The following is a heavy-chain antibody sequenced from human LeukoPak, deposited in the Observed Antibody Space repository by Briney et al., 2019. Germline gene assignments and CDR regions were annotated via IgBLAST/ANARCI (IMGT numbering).Heavy chain of an antibody. J-gene: IGHJ6*02. V-gene: IGHV4-59*01. CDR1: GGSISSYY. CDR2: LCYSGST. CDR3: ARDMEVGQSGGSSWFYYYGMDV. D-gene: IGHD6-13*01. Sequence: SETLSLTCTVSGGSISSYYWCWIRHPPGKGLEWVGYLCYSGSTNYNPSLKSRVTLSVDTSKNQFSLKLSSVTAADTAVYYCARDMEVGQSGGSSWFYYYGMDVWGQGTTVTVSS.